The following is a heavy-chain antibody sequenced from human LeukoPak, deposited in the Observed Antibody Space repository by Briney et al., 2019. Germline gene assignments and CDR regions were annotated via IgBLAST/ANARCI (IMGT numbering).Heavy chain of an antibody. Sequence: GRSLRLSCAASGFTFSSYAMHWVRQAPGKGLEWVAVISYDGSNKYYADSAKGRFTISRDNSKNTLYLQMNSLRAEDTAVYYCARYCSGGSCYPRRTYYYYYGMDVWGQGTTVTVSS. J-gene: IGHJ6*02. CDR3: ARYCSGGSCYPRRTYYYYYGMDV. CDR1: GFTFSSYA. CDR2: ISYDGSNK. V-gene: IGHV3-30*04. D-gene: IGHD2-15*01.